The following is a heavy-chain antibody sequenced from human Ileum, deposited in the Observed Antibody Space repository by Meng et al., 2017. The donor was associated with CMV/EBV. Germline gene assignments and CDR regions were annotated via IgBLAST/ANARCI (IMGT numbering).Heavy chain of an antibody. V-gene: IGHV1-18*04. J-gene: IGHJ4*02. CDR2: ISLGNGQT. CDR3: ARDVWGFDY. Sequence: QAHLLQSGAEVKKPGASVKISCKTSGYTFTDHNIGWVRQAPGQGLEWVGWISLGNGQTVYGHKVQGRVTVTTDTSTSTAYMELRSLRSDDTAMYYCARDVWGFDYWGQGTLVTVSS. D-gene: IGHD7-27*01. CDR1: GYTFTDHN.